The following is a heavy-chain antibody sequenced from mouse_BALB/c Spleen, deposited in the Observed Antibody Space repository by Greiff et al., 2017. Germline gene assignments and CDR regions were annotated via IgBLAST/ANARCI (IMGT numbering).Heavy chain of an antibody. V-gene: IGHV1-5*01. Sequence: VQLQQSGTVLARPGASVKMSCKASGYSFTSYWMHWVKQRPGQGLEWIGAIYPGNSDTSYNQKFKGKAKLTAVTSASTAYMELSSLTNEDSAVYYCTRVVARGYAMDYWGQGTSVTVSS. D-gene: IGHD1-1*01. CDR2: IYPGNSDT. CDR3: TRVVARGYAMDY. J-gene: IGHJ4*01. CDR1: GYSFTSYW.